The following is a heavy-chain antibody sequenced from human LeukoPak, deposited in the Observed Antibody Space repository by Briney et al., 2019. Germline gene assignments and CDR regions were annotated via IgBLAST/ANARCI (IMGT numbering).Heavy chain of an antibody. CDR1: GGTFSSYA. Sequence: ASVKVSCKASGGTFSSYAISWVRQATGQGLEWMGWMNPNSGNTGYAQKFQGRVTMTRNTSISTAYMELSSLRSEDTAVYYCARYHSHYSSSWYGTPDYYYYYGMDVWGQGTTVTVSS. V-gene: IGHV1-8*02. J-gene: IGHJ6*02. CDR2: MNPNSGNT. CDR3: ARYHSHYSSSWYGTPDYYYYYGMDV. D-gene: IGHD6-13*01.